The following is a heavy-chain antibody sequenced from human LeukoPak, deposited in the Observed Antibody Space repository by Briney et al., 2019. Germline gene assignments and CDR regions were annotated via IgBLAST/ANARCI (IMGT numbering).Heavy chain of an antibody. Sequence: SVEVSCKASGGTFSSYAISWVRQAPGQGLEWKGGIIPIFGTANYAQKFQGRVTITADESTSTAYMELSSLRSEDTAVYYCARANGSGWSGDYWGQGTLVTVSS. V-gene: IGHV1-69*13. CDR2: IIPIFGTA. D-gene: IGHD6-19*01. J-gene: IGHJ4*02. CDR1: GGTFSSYA. CDR3: ARANGSGWSGDY.